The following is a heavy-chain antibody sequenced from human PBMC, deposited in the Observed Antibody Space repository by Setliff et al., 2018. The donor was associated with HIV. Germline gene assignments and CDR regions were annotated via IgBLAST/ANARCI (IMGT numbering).Heavy chain of an antibody. D-gene: IGHD3-3*01. V-gene: IGHV1-18*01. CDR2: ISAYNGNT. CDR1: GYTFTSYG. Sequence: ASVKVSCKASGYTFTSYGISWVRQAPGQGLEWMGWISAYNGNTNYAQKFQGRVSIARDTSASTAYMELSSLRSEDTAVYYCARVDRADYNFWSGYHYYYYMDVWGKGTTVTVSS. J-gene: IGHJ6*03. CDR3: ARVDRADYNFWSGYHYYYYMDV.